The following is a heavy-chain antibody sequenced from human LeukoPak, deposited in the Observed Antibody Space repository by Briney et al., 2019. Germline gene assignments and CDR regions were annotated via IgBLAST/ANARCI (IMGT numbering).Heavy chain of an antibody. CDR1: GFTFSSYS. CDR3: ARSTHSSSSYYYYYYGMDV. V-gene: IGHV3-48*01. Sequence: PGGSLRLSCAASGFTFSSYSMTWVRQAPGKGLEWVSYISSSSSTIYYADSVKGRFTISRDNAKSSLYLQMNSLRAEDTAVYYCARSTHSSSSYYYYYYGMDVWGQGTTVTVSS. CDR2: ISSSSSTI. J-gene: IGHJ6*02. D-gene: IGHD6-6*01.